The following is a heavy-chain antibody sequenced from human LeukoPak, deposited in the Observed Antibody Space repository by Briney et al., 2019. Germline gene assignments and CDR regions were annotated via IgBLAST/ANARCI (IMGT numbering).Heavy chain of an antibody. CDR3: AFSLFDSSGWYVDY. Sequence: ASVKVSCKASGYTFTSYGISWVRQAPGQGLEWMGWISAYNGNTNYAQKLQGRVTMTADTSTSTAYMELRSLRSDDTAVYYCAFSLFDSSGWYVDYWGQGTLVTVSS. CDR1: GYTFTSYG. J-gene: IGHJ4*02. D-gene: IGHD6-19*01. CDR2: ISAYNGNT. V-gene: IGHV1-18*01.